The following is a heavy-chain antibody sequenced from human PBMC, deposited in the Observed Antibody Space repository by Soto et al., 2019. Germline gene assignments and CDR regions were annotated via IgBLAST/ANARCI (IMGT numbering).Heavy chain of an antibody. CDR3: ARLLRFLEWLYKKYYFDY. CDR1: GYTFTSYD. CDR2: MNPNSGNT. D-gene: IGHD3-3*01. Sequence: ASVKVSCKASGYTFTSYDINWVRQATGQGLEWMGWMNPNSGNTGYAQKFQGRVTMTRNTSISTAYMELSSLRSEDTAVYYCARLLRFLEWLYKKYYFDYWGQGTLVTVSS. J-gene: IGHJ4*02. V-gene: IGHV1-8*01.